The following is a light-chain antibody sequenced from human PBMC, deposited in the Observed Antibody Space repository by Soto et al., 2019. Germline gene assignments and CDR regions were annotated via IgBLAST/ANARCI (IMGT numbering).Light chain of an antibody. Sequence: QSALTQPRSVSGPPGQSVTISCTGTSSDVGGYNYVSWYQQHPGKAPKLMIYDVSKRPSGVPDRFSGSKSGNTASLTISGLQAEDEADYYCCSYAGSYTFDYVFGTGTKLTVL. CDR2: DVS. J-gene: IGLJ1*01. V-gene: IGLV2-11*01. CDR1: SSDVGGYNY. CDR3: CSYAGSYTFDYV.